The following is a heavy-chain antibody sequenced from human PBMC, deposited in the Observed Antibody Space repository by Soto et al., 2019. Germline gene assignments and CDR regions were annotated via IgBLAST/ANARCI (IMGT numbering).Heavy chain of an antibody. D-gene: IGHD2-15*01. V-gene: IGHV3-43*02. CDR1: GFTFDDYA. CDR3: AKGGYCSGGSVYVYYYYGMDV. Sequence: GGSLRLSCAASGFTFDDYAMHWVRQAPGKGLEWVSLISGDGGSTYYADSVKGGFTISRDNSKNSLYLQMNSLRTEDTALYYCAKGGYCSGGSVYVYYYYGMDVWGQGTTVTVSS. J-gene: IGHJ6*02. CDR2: ISGDGGST.